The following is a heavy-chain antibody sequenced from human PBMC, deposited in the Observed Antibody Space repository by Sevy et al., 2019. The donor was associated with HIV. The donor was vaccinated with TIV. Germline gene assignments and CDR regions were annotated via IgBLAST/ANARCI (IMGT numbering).Heavy chain of an antibody. CDR1: GFTFSSYA. V-gene: IGHV3-64D*06. J-gene: IGHJ3*01. CDR3: VRGASYSSNAFDV. CDR2: ISAYGDST. Sequence: GGSLRLSCSASGFTFSSYAMHWVRQAPGKGLEYVSAISAYGDSTYHADSVKGRFTISRDNSKNTLYLQMSSLGTEDPAVYYCVRGASYSSNAFDVWGQGTMVTVSS. D-gene: IGHD6-19*01.